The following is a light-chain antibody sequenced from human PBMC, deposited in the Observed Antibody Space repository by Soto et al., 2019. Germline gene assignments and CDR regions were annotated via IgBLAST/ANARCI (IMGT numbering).Light chain of an antibody. Sequence: DIQMTQSPSTLSASVGDRVSITCRASQSISSWLAWYQQKPGKAPKLLIYKASTLESGVPSRFSGSGSGTEFTLTISSLQPDDFATYYCQQYDSRRTFGGGTKVEIK. CDR3: QQYDSRRT. CDR1: QSISSW. J-gene: IGKJ4*01. V-gene: IGKV1-5*03. CDR2: KAS.